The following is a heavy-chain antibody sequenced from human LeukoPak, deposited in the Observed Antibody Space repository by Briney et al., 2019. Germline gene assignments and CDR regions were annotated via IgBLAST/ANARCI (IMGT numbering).Heavy chain of an antibody. CDR2: IIPIFDTA. Sequence: SVKVSCKASGGTFSSYAVSWVRQAPGQGLEWMGGIIPIFDTANYAQKFQGRVTITADESTSTAYMELSSLRSEDTAVYYCASFVLRFLEWFEYYFDCWGQGTLVTVSS. V-gene: IGHV1-69*01. CDR1: GGTFSSYA. CDR3: ASFVLRFLEWFEYYFDC. D-gene: IGHD3-3*01. J-gene: IGHJ4*02.